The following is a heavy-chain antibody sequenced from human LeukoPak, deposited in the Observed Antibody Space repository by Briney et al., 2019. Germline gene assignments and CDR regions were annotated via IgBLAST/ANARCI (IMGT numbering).Heavy chain of an antibody. Sequence: GASVKVSCKASGYTFTSYDINWVRQATGQGLEWMGWMNPNSGNTGYAQKFRGRVTMTRNTSISTAYMELSSLRSEDTAVYYCARGSVYCGGDCQVDYWGQGTLVTVSS. D-gene: IGHD2-21*01. CDR2: MNPNSGNT. V-gene: IGHV1-8*01. CDR1: GYTFTSYD. J-gene: IGHJ4*02. CDR3: ARGSVYCGGDCQVDY.